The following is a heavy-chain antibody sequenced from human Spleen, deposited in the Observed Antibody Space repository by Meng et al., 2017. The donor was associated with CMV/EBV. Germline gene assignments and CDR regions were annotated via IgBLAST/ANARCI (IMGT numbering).Heavy chain of an antibody. CDR3: ATDGPGGGSYCLY. Sequence: KASGGNFSTYAINWVRQAPGQGLEWMGTIIPMGETAIYTQKFRGRVTITADESTTTAHMEISGLTSEDTAVYYCATDGPGGGSYCLYWGQGTLVTVSS. D-gene: IGHD3-10*01. V-gene: IGHV1-69*11. J-gene: IGHJ4*02. CDR1: GGNFSTYA. CDR2: IIPMGETA.